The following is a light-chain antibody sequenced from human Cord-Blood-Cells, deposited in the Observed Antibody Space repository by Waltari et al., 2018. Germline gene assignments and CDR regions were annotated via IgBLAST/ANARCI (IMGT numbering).Light chain of an antibody. V-gene: IGKV2-29*02. CDR1: QSLLHSDGKTY. Sequence: DIVMTQTPLSLSVTPGQPASISCKSSQSLLHSDGKTYLYWYLQKPGPSPQLLIYGVSSRSSGVPSLFSGSGSGTDFTLKISRVEAEDVGVYYCMQGIHLPYTFGQGTKLEIK. CDR3: MQGIHLPYT. CDR2: GVS. J-gene: IGKJ2*01.